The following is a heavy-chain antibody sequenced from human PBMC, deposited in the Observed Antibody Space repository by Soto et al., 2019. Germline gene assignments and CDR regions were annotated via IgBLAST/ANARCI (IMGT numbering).Heavy chain of an antibody. CDR1: GFPFSSQS. V-gene: IGHV3-30*04. CDR2: LSHDESNE. CDR3: ASGHAFYYYTSRY. D-gene: IGHD3-22*01. J-gene: IGHJ4*02. Sequence: PGGSLRLSCAASGFPFSSQSLNWVRQAPGKGLEWVAVLSHDESNEHYADSVKGRFTISRDTSANMLFLHMNNLRTEDTAVYYCASGHAFYYYTSRYWGQGTVVTVSS.